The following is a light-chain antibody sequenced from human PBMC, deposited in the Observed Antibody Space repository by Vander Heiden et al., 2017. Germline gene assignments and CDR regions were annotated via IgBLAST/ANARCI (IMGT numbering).Light chain of an antibody. CDR1: QSISSW. Sequence: DIQMTQSPSTLSASVGDRATITCRASQSISSWLAWYQQKPGKAPKLLIYDASSLESGVPSRFSGSGSGTEFTLTISSLQPDDFATYYCQQYNSYLWTFGQGTKLEIK. CDR3: QQYNSYLWT. J-gene: IGKJ2*02. CDR2: DAS. V-gene: IGKV1-5*01.